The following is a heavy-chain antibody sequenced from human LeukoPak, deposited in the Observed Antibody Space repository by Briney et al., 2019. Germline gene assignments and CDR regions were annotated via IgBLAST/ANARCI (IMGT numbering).Heavy chain of an antibody. CDR2: INYSGST. D-gene: IGHD3-3*01. CDR3: ARSYYDFWSGYYYRAEYFQH. V-gene: IGHV4-39*01. Sequence: SETLSLTCTVSGGSISSSSYYWGWIRQPPGKGLEWIGSINYSGSTYYNPSLKSRVTISVDTSKNQFSLKLSSVTAADTAVYYCARSYYDFWSGYYYRAEYFQHWGQGTLVTVSS. CDR1: GGSISSSSYY. J-gene: IGHJ1*01.